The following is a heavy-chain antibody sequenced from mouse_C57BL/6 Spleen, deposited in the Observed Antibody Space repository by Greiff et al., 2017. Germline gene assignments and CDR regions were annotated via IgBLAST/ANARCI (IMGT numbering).Heavy chain of an antibody. V-gene: IGHV1-76*01. CDR1: GYTFTDYY. Sequence: QVQLQQSGAELVRPGASVKLSCKASGYTFTDYYINWVKQRPGQGLEWIARIYPGSGTTHYNEQFKGKATLTAEKSSSTAYLQLSSLTSEDSSVYFCARSPYAGYSLYAMDDWGQGTSVTVSS. J-gene: IGHJ4*01. CDR2: IYPGSGTT. CDR3: ARSPYAGYSLYAMDD. D-gene: IGHD2-3*01.